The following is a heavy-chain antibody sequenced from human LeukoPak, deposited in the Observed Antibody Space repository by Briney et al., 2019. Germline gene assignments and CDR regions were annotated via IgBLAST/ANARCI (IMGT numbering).Heavy chain of an antibody. CDR1: GGSISSYY. CDR2: IYYNGST. Sequence: SETLSLTCTVSGGSISSYYWSWIRQPPGKGLEWIGYIYYNGSTNYNPSLKSRVTISVDTSKNQFSLKLSSVTAADTAVYYCARARYYYDSSGYSWYFDYWGQGTLVTVSS. V-gene: IGHV4-59*01. CDR3: ARARYYYDSSGYSWYFDY. D-gene: IGHD3-22*01. J-gene: IGHJ4*02.